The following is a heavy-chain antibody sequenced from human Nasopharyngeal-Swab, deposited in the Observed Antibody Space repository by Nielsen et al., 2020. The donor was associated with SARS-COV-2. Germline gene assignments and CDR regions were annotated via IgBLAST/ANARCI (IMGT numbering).Heavy chain of an antibody. CDR1: GGSISSGSYY. CDR3: VRYSSSWKRDDAFDI. Sequence: SETLSLTCTVSGGSISSGSYYWSWIRQPAGKGLEWIGRIYTSGSTNYNPSLKSRVTISVDTSKNQLSLKLSSVTAADTAVYYCVRYSSSWKRDDAFDIWGQGKMVTVSS. J-gene: IGHJ3*02. CDR2: IYTSGST. V-gene: IGHV4-61*02. D-gene: IGHD6-13*01.